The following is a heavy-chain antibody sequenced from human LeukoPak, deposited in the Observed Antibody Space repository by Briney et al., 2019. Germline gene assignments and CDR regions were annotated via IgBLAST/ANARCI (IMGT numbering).Heavy chain of an antibody. V-gene: IGHV4-59*08. CDR2: IYYSGST. CDR1: GGSISSYD. D-gene: IGHD6-25*01. CDR3: ARQGGGFWYFDI. J-gene: IGHJ2*01. Sequence: PAETLSLTCTVSGGSISSYDWSWIRQPPGKGLEWVGDIYYSGSTNYNPSLKSRVTISVDTSKTQFSLKLSSVTAADTAVYYCARQGGGFWYFDIWGRGTLASVSS.